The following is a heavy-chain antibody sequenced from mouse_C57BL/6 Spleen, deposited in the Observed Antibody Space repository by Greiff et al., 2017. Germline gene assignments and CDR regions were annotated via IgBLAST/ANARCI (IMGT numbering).Heavy chain of an antibody. Sequence: EVQVVESGPELVKPGASVKISCKASGYSFTGYYMNWVKQSPEKSLEWIGEINPSTGGTTYNQKFKAKATLTVDKSSSTAYMQLKSLTSEDSAVYYCARSLYGSSYDDYAMDYWGQGTSVTVSS. CDR1: GYSFTGYY. CDR2: INPSTGGT. D-gene: IGHD1-1*01. CDR3: ARSLYGSSYDDYAMDY. V-gene: IGHV1-42*01. J-gene: IGHJ4*01.